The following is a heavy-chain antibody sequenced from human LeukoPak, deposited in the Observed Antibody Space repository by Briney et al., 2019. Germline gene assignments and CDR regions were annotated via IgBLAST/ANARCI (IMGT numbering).Heavy chain of an antibody. J-gene: IGHJ4*02. CDR1: GGSISSSSYY. CDR3: ARYIVGATHGGGDY. CDR2: IYYSGST. V-gene: IGHV4-39*07. Sequence: SETLSLTCTVSGGSISSSSYYWGWIRQPPGTGLEWIGSIYYSGSTYYNPSLKSRVTISVDTSKNQFSLKLSSVTAADTAVYYCARYIVGATHGGGDYWGQGTLVTVSS. D-gene: IGHD1-26*01.